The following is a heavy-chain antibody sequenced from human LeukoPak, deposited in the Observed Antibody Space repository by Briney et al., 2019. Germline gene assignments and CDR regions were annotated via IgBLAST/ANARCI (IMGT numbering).Heavy chain of an antibody. CDR1: GVTFSSYG. Sequence: GGSLRLSCVASGVTFSSYGMHWVRQAPGKGLEWVAFIRYDGSNEYYIDSVKGRFTLSRDNSKNTPYLQMNSLRAEDTAVYYCARESATGRTRGDGFFDYWGQGTLVTVSS. V-gene: IGHV3-30*02. J-gene: IGHJ4*02. CDR2: IRYDGSNE. D-gene: IGHD6-13*01. CDR3: ARESATGRTRGDGFFDY.